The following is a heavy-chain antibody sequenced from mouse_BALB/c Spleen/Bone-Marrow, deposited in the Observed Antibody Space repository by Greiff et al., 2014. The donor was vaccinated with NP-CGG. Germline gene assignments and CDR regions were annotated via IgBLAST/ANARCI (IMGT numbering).Heavy chain of an antibody. CDR1: GYAFASYN. V-gene: IGHV1S135*01. CDR2: IDPYNGGP. CDR3: ARGRSYYFDY. Sequence: EVKLQESGPELVKPGASVKVSCKASGYAFASYNMHWVKQSHGKSLEWIGYIDPYNGGPRYNQIFKDKATLTVDKSSSTAYMHLNRLTSEDSAVFYCARGRSYYFDYWGQGTTLTVSS. J-gene: IGHJ2*01.